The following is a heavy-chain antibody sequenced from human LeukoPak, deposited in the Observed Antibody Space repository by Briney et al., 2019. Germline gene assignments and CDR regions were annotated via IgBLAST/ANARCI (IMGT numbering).Heavy chain of an antibody. CDR1: GGSISSSSYY. CDR3: ARNYEYQRLFDY. V-gene: IGHV4-39*01. D-gene: IGHD2-2*01. Sequence: SETLSLTGTVSGGSISSSSYYWGWIRQPPGKGLEWIGSIYYSGSTYYNPSLKSRVTISVDTSKNQFSLKLSSVTAADTAVYYCARNYEYQRLFDYWGQGTLVTVSS. J-gene: IGHJ4*02. CDR2: IYYSGST.